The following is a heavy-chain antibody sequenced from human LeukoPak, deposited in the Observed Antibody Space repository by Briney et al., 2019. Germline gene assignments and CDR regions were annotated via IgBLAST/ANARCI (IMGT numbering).Heavy chain of an antibody. J-gene: IGHJ4*02. CDR3: ARHGRMGFGETNFPVFDY. Sequence: GRSLRLSCAASGFTFSSYAMHWVRQAPGKGLEWVAVISYDGSNKYYADSVKGRFTISRDNSKNTLYLQMNSLRAEDTAVYYCARHGRMGFGETNFPVFDYWGQGTLVTVSS. D-gene: IGHD3-10*01. CDR2: ISYDGSNK. V-gene: IGHV3-30-3*01. CDR1: GFTFSSYA.